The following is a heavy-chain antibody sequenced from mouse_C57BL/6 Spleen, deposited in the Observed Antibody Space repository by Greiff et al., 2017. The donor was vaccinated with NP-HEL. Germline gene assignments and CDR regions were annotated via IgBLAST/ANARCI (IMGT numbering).Heavy chain of an antibody. CDR1: GFTFSSYA. CDR2: ISDGGSYT. J-gene: IGHJ2*01. D-gene: IGHD2-3*01. CDR3: AREGWDY. Sequence: EVKLMESGGGLVKPGGSLKLSCAASGFTFSSYAMSWVRQTPEKRLEWVATISDGGSYTYYPDNVKGRFTISRDNAKNNLYLQMSHLKSEDTAMYYCAREGWDYWGQSTTLTVSS. V-gene: IGHV5-4*01.